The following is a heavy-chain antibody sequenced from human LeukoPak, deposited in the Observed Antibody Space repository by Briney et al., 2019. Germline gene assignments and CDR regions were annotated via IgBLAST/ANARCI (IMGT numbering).Heavy chain of an antibody. D-gene: IGHD6-6*01. J-gene: IGHJ3*02. CDR2: TYYRSKWYN. Sequence: SQTLSLTCAISGDSVSSNSAAWNWIRRSPSRGLEWLGRTYYRSKWYNDYAVSVKSRITINPDTSKNQFSLQLNSVTPEDTAVYYCARAIGGSSYASVDAFDIWGQGTMVTVSS. CDR3: ARAIGGSSYASVDAFDI. CDR1: GDSVSSNSAA. V-gene: IGHV6-1*01.